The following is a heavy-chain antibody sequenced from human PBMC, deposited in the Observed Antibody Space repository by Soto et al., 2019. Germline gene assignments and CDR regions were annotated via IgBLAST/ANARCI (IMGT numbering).Heavy chain of an antibody. J-gene: IGHJ6*03. D-gene: IGHD4-4*01. CDR1: GGSIGVHY. CDR2: ISYGGTP. CDR3: ARHPKAYSTSSSGVRSYYYSHMDV. Sequence: QLQESGPGLVRPTETLSLTCAVSGGSIGVHYCSWIRQSPGKGLEWIGRISYGGTPSYNASLKSRVTMSLDVSKSQVSLNLTSVTAADTAVYYCARHPKAYSTSSSGVRSYYYSHMDVWGKGTTVTVSS. V-gene: IGHV4-59*08.